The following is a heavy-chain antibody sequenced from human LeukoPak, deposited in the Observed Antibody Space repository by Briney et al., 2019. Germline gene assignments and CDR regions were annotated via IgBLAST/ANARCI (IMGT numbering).Heavy chain of an antibody. V-gene: IGHV1-2*02. CDR3: AREPPAYCGTDCYALGY. Sequence: ASVKASCKASGYTFANYYIHWVRQAPGQGLEWMGWVNPNSGRTNYAQKFQGRVTMTRDTSITTAYMELSRLTSDDTAIYYCAREPPAYCGTDCYALGYWGQGALVTVSS. J-gene: IGHJ4*02. D-gene: IGHD2-21*02. CDR1: GYTFANYY. CDR2: VNPNSGRT.